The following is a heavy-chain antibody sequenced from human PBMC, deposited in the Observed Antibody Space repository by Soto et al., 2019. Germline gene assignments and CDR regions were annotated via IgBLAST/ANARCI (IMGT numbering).Heavy chain of an antibody. D-gene: IGHD3-3*01. V-gene: IGHV3-33*01. J-gene: IGHJ6*02. CDR3: ARDASYYSLWSGYYPSRNGMDV. CDR1: GFTFSSFG. Sequence: QVQVVESGGGVVQPGRSLRLSCAASGFTFSSFGMHWVRQAPGKGLEWVSLIWYDGSKKSYGDSVEGRFTISRANSRNTVYLQMNSLRADDTAVYYCARDASYYSLWSGYYPSRNGMDVWGQGTTVTVSS. CDR2: IWYDGSKK.